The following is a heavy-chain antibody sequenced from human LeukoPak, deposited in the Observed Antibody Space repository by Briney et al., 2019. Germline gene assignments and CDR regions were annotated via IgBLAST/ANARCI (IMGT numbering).Heavy chain of an antibody. CDR1: GGSVTSSY. Sequence: PSETLSLTCSVSGGSVTSSYWNWIRQPPGKGLEWIGYVSSDGTTNYTPSLRSRLIMSVDTAKNDISLILTSVTAADTAIYYCARLDCLVEGCYNHWGRGTLVTVSS. V-gene: IGHV4-59*08. CDR2: VSSDGTT. CDR3: ARLDCLVEGCYNH. D-gene: IGHD2-15*01. J-gene: IGHJ4*02.